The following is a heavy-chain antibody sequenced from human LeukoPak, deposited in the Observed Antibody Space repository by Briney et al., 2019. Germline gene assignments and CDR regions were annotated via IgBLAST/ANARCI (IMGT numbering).Heavy chain of an antibody. CDR3: ARDEELGELSQHDY. Sequence: GGSLRLSCAASGFTFDDYGMSWVRQAPGQGLEWVSGINWNGGSTVYADSVKGRFTISIDNAKNSLYLQMNSLRAEDTALYYCARDEELGELSQHDYWGQGTVVSVS. J-gene: IGHJ4*02. V-gene: IGHV3-20*04. CDR1: GFTFDDYG. CDR2: INWNGGST. D-gene: IGHD3-16*02.